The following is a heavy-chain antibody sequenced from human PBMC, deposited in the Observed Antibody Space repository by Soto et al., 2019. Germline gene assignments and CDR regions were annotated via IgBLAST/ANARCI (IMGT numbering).Heavy chain of an antibody. CDR1: GFTFSSYA. D-gene: IGHD3-16*02. Sequence: PGGSLRLSCAASGFTFSSYAMHWVRHAPGKGLEWAAVISYDGSNKYYADSVKGRFTISRDNSKNTLYLQMNSLRAEDTAVYYCARDLGALRLGELSLGSYFDYWGQGTLVTVSS. CDR3: ARDLGALRLGELSLGSYFDY. V-gene: IGHV3-30-3*01. CDR2: ISYDGSNK. J-gene: IGHJ4*02.